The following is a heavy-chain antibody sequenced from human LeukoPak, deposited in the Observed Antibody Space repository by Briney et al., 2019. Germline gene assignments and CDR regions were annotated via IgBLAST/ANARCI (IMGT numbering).Heavy chain of an antibody. CDR1: GYTFNDYY. J-gene: IGHJ5*02. CDR2: INPNSGGT. CDR3: VRGPIVGPSSPNH. V-gene: IGHV1-2*02. Sequence: ASAKVSCKASGYTFNDYYIHWVRQAPGQGLEWMGWINPNSGGTSYAQNFQGRVTMTRDTSITTAYMDLSRLRSEDTAVYYCVRGPIVGPSSPNHWGQGTLVTVSS. D-gene: IGHD1-26*01.